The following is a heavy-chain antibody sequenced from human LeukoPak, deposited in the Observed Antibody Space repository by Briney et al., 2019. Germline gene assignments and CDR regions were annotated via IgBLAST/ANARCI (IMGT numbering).Heavy chain of an antibody. J-gene: IGHJ4*02. CDR2: IYYSGST. Sequence: PSETLSLTCTVSGGSISSYYWSWIRQPSGKGLEWIGYIYYSGSTNYNPSLKSRVTISVDTSKNQFSLKLSSVTAADTAVYYCASLGYSYGFWGQGSLVTVSS. V-gene: IGHV4-59*01. D-gene: IGHD5-18*01. CDR1: GGSISSYY. CDR3: ASLGYSYGF.